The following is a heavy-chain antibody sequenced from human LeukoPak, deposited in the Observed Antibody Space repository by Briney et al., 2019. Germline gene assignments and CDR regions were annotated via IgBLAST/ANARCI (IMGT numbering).Heavy chain of an antibody. Sequence: SETLSLTCTVSGGSISSYYWSWIRQPPGKGLEWIGYIYYSGSTNCNPSLKSRVTISVDTSKNQFSLKLSSVTAADTAVYYCAREDSSSWVNWFDPWGQGTLVTVSS. J-gene: IGHJ5*02. D-gene: IGHD6-13*01. V-gene: IGHV4-59*01. CDR2: IYYSGST. CDR3: AREDSSSWVNWFDP. CDR1: GGSISSYY.